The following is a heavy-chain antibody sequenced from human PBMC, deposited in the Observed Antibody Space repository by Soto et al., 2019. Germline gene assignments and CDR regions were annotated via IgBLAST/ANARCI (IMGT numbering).Heavy chain of an antibody. V-gene: IGHV1-24*01. CDR2: FDPEDGEI. J-gene: IGHJ5*02. CDR3: AADGPRTNYYDTDGYRA. CDR1: RYIFSELS. Sequence: ASVKVSCKVSRYIFSELSIYWVRQAPGKGLEWMGGFDPEDGEIIYAQNFQGRVTMTEDSATDTAYMELRSLRLEDTAVYYCAADGPRTNYYDTDGYRAWGQGTLVTVSS. D-gene: IGHD3-16*01.